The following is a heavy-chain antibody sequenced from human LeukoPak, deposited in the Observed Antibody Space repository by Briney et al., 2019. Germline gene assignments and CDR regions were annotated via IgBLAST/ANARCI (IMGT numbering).Heavy chain of an antibody. CDR1: GGSISSGGYS. CDR2: IYHSGST. Sequence: PSETLSLTCAVSGGSISSGGYSWTWIRQPPGKGLEWVGYIYHSGSTYYNPSLKGRVTISVDRSKNQFSLKLSSVTAADTAVYYCARQGYSYADDNWGQGTLVTVSS. V-gene: IGHV4-30-2*01. CDR3: ARQGYSYADDN. J-gene: IGHJ4*02. D-gene: IGHD5-18*01.